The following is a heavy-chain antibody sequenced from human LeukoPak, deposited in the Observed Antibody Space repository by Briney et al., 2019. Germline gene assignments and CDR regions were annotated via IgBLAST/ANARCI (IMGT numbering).Heavy chain of an antibody. D-gene: IGHD3-22*01. J-gene: IGHJ4*02. CDR1: GFTFSTYA. V-gene: IGHV3-23*01. CDR3: ASRPRSTVVAPWDY. Sequence: GGSLRLSRAASGFTFSTYAMAWVRRAPGKGLEWVSGISASGDTTYYGDSVKGRFIISKDYSKNTLYLQMNGLRAEDTALYYCASRPRSTVVAPWDYWGQGTLVTVSS. CDR2: ISASGDTT.